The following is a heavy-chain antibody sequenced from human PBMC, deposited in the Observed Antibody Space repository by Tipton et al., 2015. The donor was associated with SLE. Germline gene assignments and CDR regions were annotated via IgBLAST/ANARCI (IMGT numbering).Heavy chain of an antibody. J-gene: IGHJ3*01. D-gene: IGHD3-10*01. V-gene: IGHV1-2*06. CDR2: INPKSGGT. CDR1: GYTFTGYY. Sequence: QLVQSGAEVKKPGASVKVSCKASGYTFTGYYIHLVRQAPGQGLEWMGRINPKSGGTNYAQKFQGRVTMTRDTSISTAYMELSRLRSDDTAVYYCARVLHFVEFAYDAFDVWGQGTMVTVSS. CDR3: ARVLHFVEFAYDAFDV.